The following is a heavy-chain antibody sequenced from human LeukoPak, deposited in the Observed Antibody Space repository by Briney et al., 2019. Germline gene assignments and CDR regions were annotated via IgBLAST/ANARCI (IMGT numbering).Heavy chain of an antibody. Sequence: ASVTVSYKASGYTFTTYDINWVRQAPGQGLEWMGRMNPNSGATGFPQKFHGRVSITRNTAIGTASMELSGLRCDDTAVYYFARGQWKSGSLSFDPWGQGTRVSVSS. J-gene: IGHJ5*02. V-gene: IGHV1-8*03. CDR2: MNPNSGAT. CDR1: GYTFTTYD. D-gene: IGHD1-26*01. CDR3: ARGQWKSGSLSFDP.